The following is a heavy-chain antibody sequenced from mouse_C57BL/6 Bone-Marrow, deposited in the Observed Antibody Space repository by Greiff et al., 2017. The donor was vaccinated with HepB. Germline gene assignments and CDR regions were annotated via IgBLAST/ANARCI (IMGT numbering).Heavy chain of an antibody. CDR2: ISDGGSYT. Sequence: EVQLVESGGGLVKPGGSLKLSCAASGFTFSSYAMSWVRQTPEKRLEWVATISDGGSYTYYPDNVKGRFTISRDNAKNNLYLQMSHLKSEDTAMYYCARDGDYDDGWGQGTLVTVSA. D-gene: IGHD2-4*01. J-gene: IGHJ3*01. CDR3: ARDGDYDDG. CDR1: GFTFSSYA. V-gene: IGHV5-4*01.